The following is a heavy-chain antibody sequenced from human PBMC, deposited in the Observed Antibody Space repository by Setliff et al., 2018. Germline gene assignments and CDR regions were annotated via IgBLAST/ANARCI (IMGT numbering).Heavy chain of an antibody. CDR2: IIPIFGTA. V-gene: IGHV1-69*13. Sequence: SVKVSCKASGGTFSSYAISWVRQAPGQGLEWMGGIIPIFGTANYAQKFQGRVTITADESTSTTYMELSSLGSEDTAVYYCVREGVDTRSSTDYRYYMDVWGKGTTVTVSS. CDR1: GGTFSSYA. D-gene: IGHD5-18*01. CDR3: VREGVDTRSSTDYRYYMDV. J-gene: IGHJ6*03.